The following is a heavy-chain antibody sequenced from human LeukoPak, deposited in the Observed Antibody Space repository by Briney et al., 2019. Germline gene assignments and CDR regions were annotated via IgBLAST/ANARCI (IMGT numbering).Heavy chain of an antibody. Sequence: SETLSLTCTVSGGSISSSSYYWGWIRQPPGKGLEWIGSIYYSGSTYYNPSLKSRVTISVDTSKNQFSLKLSSVTAADTAVYYCARRLLRWSFDYWGQGTLVTVSS. CDR1: GGSISSSSYY. CDR3: ARRLLRWSFDY. V-gene: IGHV4-39*07. J-gene: IGHJ4*02. CDR2: IYYSGST. D-gene: IGHD4-23*01.